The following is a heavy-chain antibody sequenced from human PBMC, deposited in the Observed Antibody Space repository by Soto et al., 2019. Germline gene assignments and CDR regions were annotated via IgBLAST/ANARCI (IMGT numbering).Heavy chain of an antibody. D-gene: IGHD3-16*02. CDR3: ATALHFDY. CDR1: GGSISSSSYY. V-gene: IGHV4-39*01. J-gene: IGHJ4*02. CDR2: IHNSGST. Sequence: QLQLQESGPGLVKPSETLSLTCTVSGGSISSSSYYWDWIRQPPGKGLEWIGIIHNSGSTYYNPSLKSRVTISIDTSKNQFSLKLSSVTAADTAVYHCATALHFDYWGQGTLVTVSS.